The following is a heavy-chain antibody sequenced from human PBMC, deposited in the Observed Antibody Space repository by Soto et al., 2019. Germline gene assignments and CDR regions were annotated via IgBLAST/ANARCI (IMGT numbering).Heavy chain of an antibody. CDR2: IIPIFGTA. CDR3: ARDGSGCSSTSCYPYY. V-gene: IGHV1-69*01. CDR1: GGTFSSYA. J-gene: IGHJ4*02. Sequence: QVQLVQSGAEVKKPGSSVKVSCKASGGTFSSYAISWVRQAPGQGLEWMGGIIPIFGTANYAQKFQGRVTINADESTSTAYMELSSLRSEDTAVYYCARDGSGCSSTSCYPYYWGQGTLVTVSS. D-gene: IGHD2-2*01.